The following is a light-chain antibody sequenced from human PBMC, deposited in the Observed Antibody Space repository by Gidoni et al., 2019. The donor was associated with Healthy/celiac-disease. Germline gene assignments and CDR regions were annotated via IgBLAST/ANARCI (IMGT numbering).Light chain of an antibody. CDR3: QQYDNLPLT. CDR1: QDISNY. J-gene: IGKJ4*01. Sequence: DTQMTQSPSSLSASVGDRVTITCQASQDISNYLNWYQQKAGKAPKILIYDASILETGVPSRFSGSGSGTDFTFTISSLQPEDIATYYCQQYDNLPLTFGGGTKVEIK. V-gene: IGKV1-33*01. CDR2: DAS.